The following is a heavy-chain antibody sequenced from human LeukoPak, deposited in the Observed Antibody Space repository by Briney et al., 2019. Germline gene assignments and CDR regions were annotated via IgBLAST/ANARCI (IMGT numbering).Heavy chain of an antibody. CDR1: GFTVSSNY. V-gene: IGHV3-66*01. Sequence: GGSLRLSCVASGFTVSSNYMSWVRQAPGKGLEWVSVIYSGGNTYYADSVKGRFTISRDNSKNAVYLQMNSLRAEDTAVYYCARDSTSGWYHWLDPWGQGTLVTVSS. CDR3: ARDSTSGWYHWLDP. D-gene: IGHD6-19*01. CDR2: IYSGGNT. J-gene: IGHJ5*02.